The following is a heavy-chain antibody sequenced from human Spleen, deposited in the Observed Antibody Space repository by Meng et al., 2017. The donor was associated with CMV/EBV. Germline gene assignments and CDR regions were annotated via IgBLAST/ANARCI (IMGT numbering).Heavy chain of an antibody. CDR2: INHSGST. Sequence: TCAVYGGSFSDYYWSWIRQPPGKGLEWIGEINHSGSTNYNPSLKSRVTLSVDTSKNQFSLKLSSVTAADTAVYYCARVYGSGSYYLAYWGHGSLVTVSS. V-gene: IGHV4-34*01. J-gene: IGHJ4*01. D-gene: IGHD3-10*01. CDR3: ARVYGSGSYYLAY. CDR1: GGSFSDYY.